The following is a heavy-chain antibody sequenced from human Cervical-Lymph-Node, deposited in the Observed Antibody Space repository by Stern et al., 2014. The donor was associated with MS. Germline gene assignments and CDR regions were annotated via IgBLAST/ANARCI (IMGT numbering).Heavy chain of an antibody. D-gene: IGHD2-15*01. J-gene: IGHJ4*02. V-gene: IGHV2-5*02. CDR1: GFSVATAGVG. Sequence: QVTLKESGPTLVKPTQPVTLTCTLSGFSVATAGVGVGWIRQPPGKALEWLALLYWDDERLYSPSLKNMHTIIKNTSKNQVVLTMTNVYPVDTATYYCAHSRVKYCRGGTCYSSLFDYWGQGTLVTVSS. CDR2: LYWDDER. CDR3: AHSRVKYCRGGTCYSSLFDY.